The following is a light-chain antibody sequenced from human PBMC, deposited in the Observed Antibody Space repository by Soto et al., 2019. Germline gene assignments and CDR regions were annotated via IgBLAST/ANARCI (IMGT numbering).Light chain of an antibody. J-gene: IGKJ1*01. V-gene: IGKV3-11*01. CDR1: QSVSSS. Sequence: EIVLTQSPATLSLSPGERATLSCRASQSVSSSLAWYQHKPGQAPRLLIYAASNRATGIPDRFSGSGSGTDFTLSISSLEPEDFAVYYCQQRTNWPTFGQGTKVEIK. CDR3: QQRTNWPT. CDR2: AAS.